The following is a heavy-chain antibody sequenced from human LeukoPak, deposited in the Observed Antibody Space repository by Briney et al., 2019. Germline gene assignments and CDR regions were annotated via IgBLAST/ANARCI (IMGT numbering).Heavy chain of an antibody. Sequence: QTRSLTCAISGDSVSSNSATWNRIRQSPSRGLEWLGRTYYRSSWNYDYAVSLHRRITINPDTSKYQFSLQLNSVTPEDTAVYYCARLRGNSWFDDWGKGTLASVSS. V-gene: IGHV6-1*01. CDR3: ARLRGNSWFDD. CDR2: TYYRSSWNY. J-gene: IGHJ4*02. D-gene: IGHD6-13*01. CDR1: GDSVSSNSAT.